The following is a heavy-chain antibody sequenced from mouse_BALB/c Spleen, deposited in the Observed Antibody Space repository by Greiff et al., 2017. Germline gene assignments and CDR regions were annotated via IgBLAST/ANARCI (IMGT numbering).Heavy chain of an antibody. CDR2: IDPANGNT. J-gene: IGHJ4*01. V-gene: IGHV14-3*02. D-gene: IGHD2-12*01. Sequence: VQLQQSGAELVKPGASVKLSCTASGFNIKDTYMHWVKQRPEQGLEWIGRIDPANGNTKYDPKFQGKATITADTSSNTAYLQLSSLTSEDTAVYYCAFSYDGYAMDYWGQGTSVTVSS. CDR3: AFSYDGYAMDY. CDR1: GFNIKDTY.